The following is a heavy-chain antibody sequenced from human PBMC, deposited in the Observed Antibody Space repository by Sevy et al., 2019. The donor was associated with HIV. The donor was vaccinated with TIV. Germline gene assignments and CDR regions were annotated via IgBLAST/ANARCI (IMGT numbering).Heavy chain of an antibody. Sequence: GGSLRLSCTASGFTFGDHYMEWVRQAPGKGLEWVGRTRNKADCYTTEYAASVKGRFTISRDDSKNSLYLQMNSLKTEDTAVYYCATHAGIAAAGRVSDYWGQGSLVTVSS. J-gene: IGHJ4*02. V-gene: IGHV3-72*01. CDR1: GFTFGDHY. CDR2: TRNKADCYTT. CDR3: ATHAGIAAAGRVSDY. D-gene: IGHD6-13*01.